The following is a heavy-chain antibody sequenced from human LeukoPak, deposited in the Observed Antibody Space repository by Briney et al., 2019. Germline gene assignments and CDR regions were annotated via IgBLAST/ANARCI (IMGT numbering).Heavy chain of an antibody. CDR2: IDSSSTTI. Sequence: PGGSLRLSCAASGITFSTYNMSWVRQAPVKGLEWVSFIDSSSTTIYYADSVRGRFTVSRDNAKNSLYLQMNSLRDGDTAVYYCARLSKVGSTSTYFDYWGQGALVTVSS. V-gene: IGHV3-48*02. D-gene: IGHD1-26*01. CDR1: GITFSTYN. CDR3: ARLSKVGSTSTYFDY. J-gene: IGHJ4*02.